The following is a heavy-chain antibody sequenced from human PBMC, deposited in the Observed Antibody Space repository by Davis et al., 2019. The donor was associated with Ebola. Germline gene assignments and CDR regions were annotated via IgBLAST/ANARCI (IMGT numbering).Heavy chain of an antibody. CDR2: ISAYNGNT. D-gene: IGHD6-13*01. V-gene: IGHV1-18*01. J-gene: IGHJ5*02. CDR3: ARARREQQLVGSNWFDP. CDR1: GYTFTSYG. Sequence: ASVQVSCKASGYTFTSYGISWVRQAPGQGLEWMGWISAYNGNTNYAQKLQGRVTMTTDTSTSTAYMELRSLRSDDTAVYYCARARREQQLVGSNWFDPWGQGTLVTVSS.